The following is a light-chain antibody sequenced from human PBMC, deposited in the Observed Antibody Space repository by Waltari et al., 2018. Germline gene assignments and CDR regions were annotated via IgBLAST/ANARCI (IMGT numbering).Light chain of an antibody. V-gene: IGLV2-14*01. J-gene: IGLJ2*01. Sequence: QSALPPPASVSGSPAQSLTIPCPGTGSDVGGYTFVSWYQQHPGKAPKLMIYDVSKRPSGVSNRFSGSKSGNTASLTISGLQAEDEADYYCSSYTSSSTVVFGGGTKLTVL. CDR1: GSDVGGYTF. CDR3: SSYTSSSTVV. CDR2: DVS.